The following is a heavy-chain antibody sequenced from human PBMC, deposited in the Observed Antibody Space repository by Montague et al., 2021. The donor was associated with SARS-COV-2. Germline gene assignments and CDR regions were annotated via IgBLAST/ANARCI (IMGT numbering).Heavy chain of an antibody. Sequence: PRLSCAASGFTFSSYAMHWVRQAPGKGLEWVAVISYDGSNKYYADSVKGRFTISRDNSKNTLYLQMNSLRAEDTAVYYCARDREITMVRGAPLYGMDVWGQGTTVTVSS. CDR3: ARDREITMVRGAPLYGMDV. CDR1: GFTFSSYA. D-gene: IGHD3-10*01. J-gene: IGHJ6*02. CDR2: ISYDGSNK. V-gene: IGHV3-30-3*01.